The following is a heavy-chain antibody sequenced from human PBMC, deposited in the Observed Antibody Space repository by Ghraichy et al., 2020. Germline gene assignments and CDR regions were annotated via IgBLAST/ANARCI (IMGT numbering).Heavy chain of an antibody. D-gene: IGHD3-3*01. CDR3: ARGSQLQFLEWLFNY. CDR2: IHNSGSA. CDR1: GGPVSSGSYY. V-gene: IGHV4-61*01. J-gene: IGHJ4*02. Sequence: SETLSLTCTVSGGPVSSGSYYWSWIRQPPGRGLEWIGNIHNSGSANYNSSLSSRVSISLDTSKNQFSLELYSVTAADTAVYYCARGSQLQFLEWLFNYWGQGILVTVSS.